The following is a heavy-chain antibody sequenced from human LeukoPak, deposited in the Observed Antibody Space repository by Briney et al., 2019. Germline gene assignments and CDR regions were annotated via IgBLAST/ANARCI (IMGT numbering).Heavy chain of an antibody. CDR3: ATMMVTVPDAFEI. Sequence: PSETLSLTCAVYGGSFSGYYWSWIRQPPGKGLEWIGEINHSGSTNYNPSLKSRVTISVDTSKNQFSLSLSSVTAADTAVYYCATMMVTVPDAFEIWGPGTMVTVSS. J-gene: IGHJ3*02. D-gene: IGHD4-23*01. CDR1: GGSFSGYY. CDR2: INHSGST. V-gene: IGHV4-34*01.